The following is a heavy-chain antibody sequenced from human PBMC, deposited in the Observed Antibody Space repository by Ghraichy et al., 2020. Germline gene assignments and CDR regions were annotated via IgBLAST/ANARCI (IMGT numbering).Heavy chain of an antibody. CDR1: GGSISSSNW. CDR3: ARATYYYDSSGYLNYYGMDV. D-gene: IGHD3-22*01. CDR2: IYHSGST. Sequence: SETLSLTCAVSGGSISSSNWWSWVRQPPGKGLEWIGEIYHSGSTNYNPSLKSRVTISVDKSKNQFSLKLSSVTAADTAVYYCARATYYYDSSGYLNYYGMDVWGQGTTVTVSS. J-gene: IGHJ6*02. V-gene: IGHV4-4*02.